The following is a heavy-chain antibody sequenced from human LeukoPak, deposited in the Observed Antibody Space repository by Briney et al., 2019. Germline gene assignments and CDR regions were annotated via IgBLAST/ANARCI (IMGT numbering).Heavy chain of an antibody. CDR1: GGSISSGSYY. D-gene: IGHD3-22*01. CDR3: ARVNHARIYYYDSSGYYRGRYYYYYYMDV. CDR2: IYTSGST. J-gene: IGHJ6*03. V-gene: IGHV4-61*02. Sequence: PSETLSLACTVSGGSISSGSYYWSWIRQPAGKGLEWIGRIYTSGSTNYNPSLKSRVTISVDTSKNQFSLKLSSVTAADTAVYYCARVNHARIYYYDSSGYYRGRYYYYYYMDVWGKGTTVTVSS.